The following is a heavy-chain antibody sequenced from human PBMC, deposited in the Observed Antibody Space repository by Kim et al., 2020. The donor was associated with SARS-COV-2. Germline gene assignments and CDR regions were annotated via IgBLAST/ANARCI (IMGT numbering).Heavy chain of an antibody. D-gene: IGHD5-18*01. J-gene: IGHJ4*02. Sequence: FNPSLKSRVTISVDTSKNQVALKLSSVTAADTAVYYCARPRRGYGYGIGYWGQGTLVTVSS. V-gene: IGHV4-39*01. CDR3: ARPRRGYGYGIGY.